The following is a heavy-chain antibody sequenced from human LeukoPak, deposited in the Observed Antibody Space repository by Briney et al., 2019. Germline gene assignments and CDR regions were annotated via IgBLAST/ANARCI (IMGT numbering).Heavy chain of an antibody. CDR1: GGTFSSNV. CDR2: IIPIIGTP. J-gene: IGHJ4*02. Sequence: SVKVSCKASGGTFSSNVISWVRQAPGQGLEWMGRIIPIIGTPDYAQKFQGRVTITADKSTNTAYMELTSLKSDGTAVYYCARAGGSSWYVSLYYWGQGTLVTVSS. V-gene: IGHV1-69*04. CDR3: ARAGGSSWYVSLYY. D-gene: IGHD6-13*01.